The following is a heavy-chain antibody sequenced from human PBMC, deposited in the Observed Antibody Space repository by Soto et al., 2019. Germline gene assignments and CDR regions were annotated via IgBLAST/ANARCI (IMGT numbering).Heavy chain of an antibody. CDR2: IYYSGST. CDR1: GGSISSYY. CDR3: ARGVITPNDAFDI. Sequence: PSETLSLTCTVSGGSISSYYWSWIRQPPGKGLEWIGYIYYSGSTNYNPSLKSRVTISVDTSKNQFSLKLSSVTAADTAVYYCARGVITPNDAFDIWGQGTMVTVSS. D-gene: IGHD3-16*01. V-gene: IGHV4-59*01. J-gene: IGHJ3*02.